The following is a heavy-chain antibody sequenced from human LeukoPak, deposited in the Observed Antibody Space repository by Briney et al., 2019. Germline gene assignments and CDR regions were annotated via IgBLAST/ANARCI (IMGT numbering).Heavy chain of an antibody. CDR2: ISGGGGST. J-gene: IGHJ5*02. D-gene: IGHD1-14*01. CDR1: GFSLSNYD. V-gene: IGHV3-23*01. CDR3: AKGSGINHYHWIDP. Sequence: GGSLRLSCAASGFSLSNYDIHWLRQAPGKGLEWVSGISGGGGSTCYADSVKGRFTISRDNSKNTLYLQMDSPRAEDTALYYCAKGSGINHYHWIDPWGQGTLVTVSS.